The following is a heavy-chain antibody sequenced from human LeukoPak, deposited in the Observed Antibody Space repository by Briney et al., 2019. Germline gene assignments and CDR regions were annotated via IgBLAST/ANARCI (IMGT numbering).Heavy chain of an antibody. CDR3: ARRNYFYDFWSGKTNY. D-gene: IGHD3-3*01. J-gene: IGHJ4*02. V-gene: IGHV4-34*01. Sequence: SETLSLTCAVYGGSFSGYYWSWIRQPPRKVLEWIGEINHSGSTNYNPSLKSRVTISVDTSKNQFSLKMSSVAAADTAMYYCARRNYFYDFWSGKTNYWGQGTLVTVSS. CDR2: INHSGST. CDR1: GGSFSGYY.